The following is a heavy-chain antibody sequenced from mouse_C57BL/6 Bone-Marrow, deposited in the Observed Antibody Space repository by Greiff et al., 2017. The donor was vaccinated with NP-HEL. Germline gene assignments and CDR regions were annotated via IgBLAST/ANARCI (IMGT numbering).Heavy chain of an antibody. CDR3: ARGGYSAWFAY. D-gene: IGHD2-3*01. CDR1: GYSITSGYD. CDR2: ISYSGST. Sequence: DVQLQESGPGMVKPSPSLSLTCTVTGYSITSGYDWHWIRHFPGNKLEWMGYISYSGSTNYNPSLKSRISITHDTSKNHFFLKLNSVTTEDTATYYCARGGYSAWFAYWGQGTLVTVSA. V-gene: IGHV3-1*01. J-gene: IGHJ3*01.